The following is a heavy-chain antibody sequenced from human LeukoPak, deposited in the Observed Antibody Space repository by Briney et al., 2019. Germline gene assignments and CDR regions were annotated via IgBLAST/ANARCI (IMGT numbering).Heavy chain of an antibody. CDR3: ARVAAGTTFMDNWFDP. V-gene: IGHV1-69*13. Sequence: SVKVSCKTSGGTFRYYAIGWVRQAPGHGLEWMGGLIPMFGTTNYAQQFQGRVTITAGESTTTSYMELSRLRFEDTAVYFCARVAAGTTFMDNWFDPWGQGTLVTVSS. CDR2: LIPMFGTT. CDR1: GGTFRYYA. D-gene: IGHD1-7*01. J-gene: IGHJ5*02.